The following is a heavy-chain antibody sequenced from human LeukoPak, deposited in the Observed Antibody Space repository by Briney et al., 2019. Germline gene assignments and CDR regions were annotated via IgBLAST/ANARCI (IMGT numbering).Heavy chain of an antibody. Sequence: GGSLRLSCAASGFTFNKYAMHWVREAPAKWLEWLSVISSDGINKYYADSVKGRFTISRDNSKNTLYLQMNSPSAEDTAVYYCARDLMFRGETGASDIWGQGTMVTVSS. V-gene: IGHV3-30*04. D-gene: IGHD3-10*01. J-gene: IGHJ3*02. CDR2: ISSDGINK. CDR1: GFTFNKYA. CDR3: ARDLMFRGETGASDI.